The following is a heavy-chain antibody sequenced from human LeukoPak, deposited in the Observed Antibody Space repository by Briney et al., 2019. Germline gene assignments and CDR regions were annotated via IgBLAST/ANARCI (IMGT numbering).Heavy chain of an antibody. CDR2: IKEDGSEK. Sequence: GGSLRLSCVASGFTFTKYWMSWVRQAPGKGLEWVANIKEDGSEKQYIDSVKGRFTISRDNAKNSLFLQMNSLRAEDTAVYYCARVLRYCSGGNCYSGGLGYMDVWGKGTTVTISS. D-gene: IGHD2-15*01. CDR1: GFTFTKYW. V-gene: IGHV3-7*03. J-gene: IGHJ6*03. CDR3: ARVLRYCSGGNCYSGGLGYMDV.